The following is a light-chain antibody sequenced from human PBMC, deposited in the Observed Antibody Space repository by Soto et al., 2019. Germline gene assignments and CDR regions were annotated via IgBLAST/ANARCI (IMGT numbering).Light chain of an antibody. CDR3: QQYHYWPIT. Sequence: EIVITQSPATLSSSPGERVTLSCRASQSVASSVAWYQQKPGQAPRLILYGASTRATGFPARFSGSGSGTEFTLTISSLQSEDFAVYLCQQYHYWPITFGQGTRLEIK. V-gene: IGKV3-15*01. CDR1: QSVASS. CDR2: GAS. J-gene: IGKJ5*01.